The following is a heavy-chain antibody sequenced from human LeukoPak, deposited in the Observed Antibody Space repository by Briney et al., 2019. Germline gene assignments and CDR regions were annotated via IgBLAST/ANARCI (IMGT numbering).Heavy chain of an antibody. CDR3: ARESVRRISMRAKGYFDY. J-gene: IGHJ4*02. CDR2: IKQDGSER. CDR1: GFVYSAFW. V-gene: IGHV3-7*01. Sequence: PGGSLRLSYTGSGFVYSAFWMSWVRQVPGKGLEWVANIKQDGSERYYVDSVNGRFTISRDNAKNTVFLQMDSLRVEDTAVYYCARESVRRISMRAKGYFDYWGQGTRVTVSS. D-gene: IGHD3-22*01.